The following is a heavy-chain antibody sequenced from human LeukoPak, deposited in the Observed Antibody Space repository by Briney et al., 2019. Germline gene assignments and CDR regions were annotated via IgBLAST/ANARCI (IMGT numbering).Heavy chain of an antibody. CDR1: GFTFSGSA. Sequence: PGGSLRLSCAASGFTFSGSAMHWVRQASGKGLEWVGRIRSKANSYATAYAASVKGRFTISRDDSKNTAYLQMNSLKTEDTAVYYCAKDTTYCGGDCYGSVFDYWGQGTLVTVSS. CDR3: AKDTTYCGGDCYGSVFDY. J-gene: IGHJ4*02. D-gene: IGHD2-21*02. CDR2: IRSKANSYAT. V-gene: IGHV3-73*01.